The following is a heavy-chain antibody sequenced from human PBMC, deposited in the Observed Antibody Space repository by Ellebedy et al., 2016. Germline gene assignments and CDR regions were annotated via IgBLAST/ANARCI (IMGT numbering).Heavy chain of an antibody. Sequence: GESLKISCMGSGYSFTSHWITWVRQMPGKGLEWMGRIDPSDSYTNYSPSFQGHVTISADKSISTAYLQWNSLKASDTAIYYCARHMDTAMANDYWGQGTLVTVSS. J-gene: IGHJ4*02. V-gene: IGHV5-10-1*01. CDR3: ARHMDTAMANDY. D-gene: IGHD5-18*01. CDR1: GYSFTSHW. CDR2: IDPSDSYT.